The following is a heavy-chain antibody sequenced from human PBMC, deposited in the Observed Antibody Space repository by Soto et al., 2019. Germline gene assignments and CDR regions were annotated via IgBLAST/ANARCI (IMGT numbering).Heavy chain of an antibody. CDR2: ISYDGSNK. D-gene: IGHD2-15*01. CDR1: GFTFSSYA. J-gene: IGHJ6*02. CDR3: ARDIVVVVAATGHYYGMDV. V-gene: IGHV3-30*04. Sequence: GGSLRLSCAASGFTFSSYAMHWVRQAPGKGLEWVAVISYDGSNKYYADSVKGRFTISRDNSKNTLYLQMNSLRAEDTAVDYCARDIVVVVAATGHYYGMDVWGQGTTVTVSS.